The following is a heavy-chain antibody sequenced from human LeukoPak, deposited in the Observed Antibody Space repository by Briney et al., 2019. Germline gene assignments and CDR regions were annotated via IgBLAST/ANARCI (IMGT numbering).Heavy chain of an antibody. CDR1: GFTFSSYG. V-gene: IGHV3-30*03. Sequence: GGSLRLSCAASGFTFSSYGMHWVRQAPGKGLEWVAVISYDGSNKYYADSVKGRFTISRDNSKNTLYLQMNSLRAEDTAVYYCARGAGGSYYWYWGQGTLVTVSS. J-gene: IGHJ4*02. CDR2: ISYDGSNK. D-gene: IGHD1-26*01. CDR3: ARGAGGSYYWY.